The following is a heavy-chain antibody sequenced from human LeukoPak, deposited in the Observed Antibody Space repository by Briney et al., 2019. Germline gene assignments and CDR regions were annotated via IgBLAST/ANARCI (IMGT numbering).Heavy chain of an antibody. V-gene: IGHV4-59*12. J-gene: IGHJ4*02. CDR3: ARGKAARDFDY. D-gene: IGHD6-6*01. CDR1: GGSISSYY. CDR2: IYYSGST. Sequence: SETLSLTCTVSGGSISSYYWSWIRQPPGKGLEWIGYIYYSGSTNYNPSLKSRVTMSVDTSKNQFSLKLSSVTAADTAVYYCARGKAARDFDYWGQGTLVTVSS.